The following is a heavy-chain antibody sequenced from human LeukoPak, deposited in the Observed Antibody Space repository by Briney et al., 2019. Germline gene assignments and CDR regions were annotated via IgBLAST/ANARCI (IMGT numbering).Heavy chain of an antibody. J-gene: IGHJ4*02. D-gene: IGHD3-22*01. CDR2: IYNGVST. Sequence: ASETLSLTCTVSGGFSNSYYWTWIRQTPGRGLEWIGDIYNGVSTNYNPSLKSRVTISADTSKNQFSLNLRSVTAADTAVYYCATAKDHYDSSFGYWGQGTLVTVS. V-gene: IGHV4-59*01. CDR1: GGFSNSYY. CDR3: ATAKDHYDSSFGY.